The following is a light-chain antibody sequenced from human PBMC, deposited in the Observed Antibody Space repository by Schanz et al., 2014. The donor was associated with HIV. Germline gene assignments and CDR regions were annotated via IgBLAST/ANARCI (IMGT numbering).Light chain of an antibody. CDR2: AAS. CDR3: QQYDSYSWS. J-gene: IGKJ1*01. Sequence: IQLTQSPSSLSASVGDRVTITCRASQGISSLAWYQQKPAKAPNVLIYAASTLQSGVPSRFSGSGSGTDFTLTISSLQPEDFATYYCQQYDSYSWSFGQGTKVEI. V-gene: IGKV1-9*01. CDR1: QGISS.